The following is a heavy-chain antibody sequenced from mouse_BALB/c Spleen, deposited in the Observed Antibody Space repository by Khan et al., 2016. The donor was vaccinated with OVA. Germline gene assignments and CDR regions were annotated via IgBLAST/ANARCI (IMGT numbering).Heavy chain of an antibody. CDR3: AREGLRGFALDY. J-gene: IGHJ4*01. CDR1: GYTFTSYD. CDR2: IYPGDGTT. Sequence: QVQLKQSGPDLVKPGALVKISCKASGYTFTSYDINWVKQRPGQGLEWIGWIYPGDGTTKYNEKFKGRATLTADESSSTAYMQLSSLTSENSAVYFCAREGLRGFALDYWGQGTSVTVSS. V-gene: IGHV1S56*01. D-gene: IGHD2-4*01.